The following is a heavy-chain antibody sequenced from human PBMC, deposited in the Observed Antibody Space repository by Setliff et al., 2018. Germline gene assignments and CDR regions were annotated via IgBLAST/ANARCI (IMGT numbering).Heavy chain of an antibody. D-gene: IGHD2-2*01. V-gene: IGHV5-51*01. J-gene: IGHJ3*01. CDR3: TRHEDRNKCTSSSCYRENDAFDV. CDR2: IYPGDSDT. Sequence: GESLKISCKASGYIFTNYWIGWVRQMPEKGLEWMGVIYPGDSDTRYSPSFQGQVTISADKSINTAYLQWSSLKASDTAIYYCTRHEDRNKCTSSSCYRENDAFDVWGQGAMVTVSS. CDR1: GYIFTNYW.